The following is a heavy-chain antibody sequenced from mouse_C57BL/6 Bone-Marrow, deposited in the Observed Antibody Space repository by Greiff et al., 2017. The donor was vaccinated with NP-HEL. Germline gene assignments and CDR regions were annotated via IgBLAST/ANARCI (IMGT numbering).Heavy chain of an antibody. CDR3: ARSHILLFDY. CDR2: IYPGSGNT. V-gene: IGHV1-66*01. Sequence: QVQLQQSGPELVKPGASVKISCKASGYSFTSYYIHWVKQRPGQGLEWIGWIYPGSGNTKYNEKFKGKATLTADTASSTAYMQLSSLTSEDSAVYYCARSHILLFDYWGQGTTLTVSS. J-gene: IGHJ2*01. D-gene: IGHD1-1*01. CDR1: GYSFTSYY.